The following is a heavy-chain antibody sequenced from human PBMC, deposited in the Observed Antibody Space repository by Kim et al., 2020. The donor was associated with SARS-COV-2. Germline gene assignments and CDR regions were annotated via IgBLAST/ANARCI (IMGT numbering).Heavy chain of an antibody. Sequence: SETLSLTCTVSGGSISSYYWSWIRQPAGKGLEWIGRIYTSGSTNYNPSLKSRVTMSVDTSKNQFSLKLSSVTAADTAVYYCARPAYRGDYQSAFDIWGQGTMVTVSS. CDR3: ARPAYRGDYQSAFDI. J-gene: IGHJ3*02. CDR2: IYTSGST. D-gene: IGHD4-17*01. CDR1: GGSISSYY. V-gene: IGHV4-4*07.